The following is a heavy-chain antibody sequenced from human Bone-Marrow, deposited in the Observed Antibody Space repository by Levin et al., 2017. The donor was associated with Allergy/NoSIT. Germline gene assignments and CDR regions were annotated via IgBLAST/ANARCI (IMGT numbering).Heavy chain of an antibody. CDR1: DGSITSSDYY. V-gene: IGHV4-30-4*01. CDR3: AREDLAKYVFDI. J-gene: IGHJ3*02. Sequence: PSETLSLTCSVVDGSITSSDYYWYWIRQSPGKGLEWIGYIDYSGGTYYNSPLKSRVIISLGTSKKQFFLNLSSVTAADTAVYYCAREDLAKYVFDICGQGTVVTVSS. CDR2: IDYSGGT.